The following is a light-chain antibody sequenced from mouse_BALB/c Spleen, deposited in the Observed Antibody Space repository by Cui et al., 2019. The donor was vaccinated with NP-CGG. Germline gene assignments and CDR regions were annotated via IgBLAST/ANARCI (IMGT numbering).Light chain of an antibody. V-gene: IGLV1*01. CDR3: ALWYSNHWV. Sequence: QAVVTQESALPTSPGETVTLTCRSSTGAVTTINYANWVQEKPDHLFTGLIGGTKNRAPGVPARFSGSLIGDKAALTITGAQTEDEAIYFCALWYSNHWVFGGGTKLTVL. CDR2: GTK. CDR1: TGAVTTINY. J-gene: IGLJ1*01.